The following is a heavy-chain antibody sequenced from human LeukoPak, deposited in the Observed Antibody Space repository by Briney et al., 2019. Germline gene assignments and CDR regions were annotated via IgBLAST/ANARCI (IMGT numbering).Heavy chain of an antibody. Sequence: GGSLRLSCAASGFAVSTNYLSWVRQAPGKGLEWVSVIYSDGSTYYTDSVKGRFTISRDNSKNTLYLQMNSLRPEDTAVYYCARDQRSESYYPWGWFDPWGQGTLVTVSS. D-gene: IGHD1-26*01. CDR3: ARDQRSESYYPWGWFDP. CDR1: GFAVSTNY. CDR2: IYSDGST. J-gene: IGHJ5*02. V-gene: IGHV3-66*02.